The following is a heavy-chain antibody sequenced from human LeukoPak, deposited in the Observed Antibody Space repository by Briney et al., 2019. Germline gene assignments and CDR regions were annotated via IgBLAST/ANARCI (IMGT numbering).Heavy chain of an antibody. Sequence: KPGSSVKVSCKASGGTFSSYAISWVRQAPGQGLEWMGGIIPIFGTANYAQKFQGRVTITADKSTSTAYMELSSLRSEDTAVYYCAREGQQRLVLHYWGQGTLVTVSS. V-gene: IGHV1-69*06. CDR1: GGTFSSYA. CDR2: IIPIFGTA. J-gene: IGHJ4*02. D-gene: IGHD6-13*01. CDR3: AREGQQRLVLHY.